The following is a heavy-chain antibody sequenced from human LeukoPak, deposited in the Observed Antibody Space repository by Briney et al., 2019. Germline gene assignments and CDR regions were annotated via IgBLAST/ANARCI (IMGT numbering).Heavy chain of an antibody. J-gene: IGHJ6*02. Sequence: GGSLRLSCAAPGLTFNSYGMHWARQAPGKGLEWVAVISYDGSNKYYADSVKGRFTVSRDNSKNTLYLQMNSLRAEDTAVYFCANDYGSGSRSYYYYGMDVWGQGTTVTVSS. CDR1: GLTFNSYG. V-gene: IGHV3-30*18. D-gene: IGHD3-10*01. CDR3: ANDYGSGSRSYYYYGMDV. CDR2: ISYDGSNK.